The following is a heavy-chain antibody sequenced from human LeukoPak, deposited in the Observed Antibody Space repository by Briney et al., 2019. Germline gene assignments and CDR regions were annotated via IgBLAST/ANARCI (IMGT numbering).Heavy chain of an antibody. D-gene: IGHD2-8*01. CDR2: INHSGSS. CDR3: ARGQGHCSNGVCYPRYYFDY. J-gene: IGHJ4*02. V-gene: IGHV4-34*01. Sequence: SETLSLTRAVYGGSLSGYYWHWIRQPPGSGLEWIGEINHSGSSNYNPSLRSRVTISEDTSKNQFSLKLNSVTAADTAVYYCARGQGHCSNGVCYPRYYFDYWGQGALVTVSS. CDR1: GGSLSGYY.